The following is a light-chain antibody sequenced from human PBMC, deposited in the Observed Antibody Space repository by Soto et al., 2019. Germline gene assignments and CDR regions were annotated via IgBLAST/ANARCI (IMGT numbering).Light chain of an antibody. CDR3: QQTYTTPEIT. CDR1: QGISSY. Sequence: DIQMTQSPSTLSASVGDRVTITCRASQGISSYLAWYQQKPGKVPKLLIYGASYLKSGVPTRFSGSGSGTDFTLTISSLQPEDFATYYCQQTYTTPEITFGQGTRLEIK. CDR2: GAS. J-gene: IGKJ5*01. V-gene: IGKV1-39*01.